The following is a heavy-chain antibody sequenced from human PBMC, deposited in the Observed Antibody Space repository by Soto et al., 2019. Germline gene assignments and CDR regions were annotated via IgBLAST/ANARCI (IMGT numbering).Heavy chain of an antibody. CDR2: INHSGST. J-gene: IGHJ4*02. CDR3: ARDEITGLFDY. Sequence: PSETLSLTCAVYGGSFSGYYWTWIRQPPGTGLEWIGEINHSGSTNYNPSLKSRVTISVDTSKNQFSLKLTSVTAADTAVYYCARDEITGLFDYWGQGTLVTRLL. CDR1: GGSFSGYY. D-gene: IGHD2-8*02. V-gene: IGHV4-34*01.